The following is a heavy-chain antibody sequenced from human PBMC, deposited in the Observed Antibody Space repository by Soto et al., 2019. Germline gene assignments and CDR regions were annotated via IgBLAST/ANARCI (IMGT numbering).Heavy chain of an antibody. D-gene: IGHD1-26*01. CDR3: ARQRPTDGRWESANYFGMDV. J-gene: IGHJ6*02. Sequence: SETLSLTCAVYGGSFSAYYWSWVRQPPGKGLEWIGEIIHSESTKYNPSLKSRVTISVDTSKNQFSLKLSSVTAADTAVYYCARQRPTDGRWESANYFGMDVWGQGTTVTVSS. CDR1: GGSFSAYY. V-gene: IGHV4-34*12. CDR2: IIHSEST.